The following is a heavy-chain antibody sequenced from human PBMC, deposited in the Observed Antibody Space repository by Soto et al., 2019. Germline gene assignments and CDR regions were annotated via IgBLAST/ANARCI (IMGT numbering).Heavy chain of an antibody. CDR3: VRSWAY. CDR1: GFSFSSYG. J-gene: IGHJ4*02. Sequence: EVQLLESGGGLVQPGGSLRLSCAASGFSFSSYGMNWVRLAPGEGLEWVSTVSPAGTTLYADSVRGRFTIPRDNSKSTVDLQMTGLRVDVTAIYYCVRSWAYWGRGTVVTVPS. CDR2: VSPAGTT. V-gene: IGHV3-23*01. D-gene: IGHD6-13*01.